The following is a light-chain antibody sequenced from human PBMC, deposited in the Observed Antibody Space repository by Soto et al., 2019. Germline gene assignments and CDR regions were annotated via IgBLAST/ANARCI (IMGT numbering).Light chain of an antibody. CDR3: LQHNSYPWT. Sequence: IQMTQSPSYLSTPVQDRGTITCWASQGVRNDLGWYQQKPGKAPKRLIYAASSLQSRVPSRFSGSGSGTEFTLTISSLKPEDFATYYCLQHNSYPWTFGQGTKVDIK. J-gene: IGKJ1*01. V-gene: IGKV1-17*01. CDR2: AAS. CDR1: QGVRND.